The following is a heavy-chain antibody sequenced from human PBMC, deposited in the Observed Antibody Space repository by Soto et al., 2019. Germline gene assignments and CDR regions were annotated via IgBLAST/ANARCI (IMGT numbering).Heavy chain of an antibody. J-gene: IGHJ4*02. CDR2: IDYNGVT. CDR1: GASISSRDYY. V-gene: IGHV4-39*01. D-gene: IGHD2-2*01. CDR3: GRVTIGTSRHTDSDY. Sequence: SETLSLTCSVSGASISSRDYYWGRIRQTPGKGLEWIGNIDYNGVTYYNPSLKSRVTVSKDTSKNQFSLKVASVTAADTAIYYCGRVTIGTSRHTDSDYWGQGTQVTVSS.